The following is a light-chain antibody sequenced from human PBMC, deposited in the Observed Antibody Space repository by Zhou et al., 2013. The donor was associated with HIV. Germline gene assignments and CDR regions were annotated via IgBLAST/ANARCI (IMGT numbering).Light chain of an antibody. J-gene: IGLJ1*01. CDR1: NIGGKT. CDR3: QVWDSYSDHYV. V-gene: IGLV3-21*02. CDR2: DDS. Sequence: SYELTQPPSVSVAPGQTARITCGGNNIGGKTVHWYQQRPGQAPGLVVYDDSDRPSGLPERFSASNSGNTATLTISRVEAGDEADYYCQVWDSYSDHYVFGTGTTVTVL.